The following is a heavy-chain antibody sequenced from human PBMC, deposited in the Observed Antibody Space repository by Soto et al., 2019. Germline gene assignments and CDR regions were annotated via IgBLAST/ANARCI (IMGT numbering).Heavy chain of an antibody. Sequence: PSETLSLTCTVSGGSISSYYWSWIRQPPGKGLEWIGYIYYSGSTNYNPSLMSRVTISVDTSKNQFSLKLSSVTAADTAVYYCAREGNVDTAMVGFDYWGQGTLVTVSS. CDR2: IYYSGST. CDR3: AREGNVDTAMVGFDY. CDR1: GGSISSYY. D-gene: IGHD5-18*01. V-gene: IGHV4-59*01. J-gene: IGHJ4*02.